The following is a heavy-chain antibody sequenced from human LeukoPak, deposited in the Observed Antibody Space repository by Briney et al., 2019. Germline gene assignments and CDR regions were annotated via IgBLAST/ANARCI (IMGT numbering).Heavy chain of an antibody. Sequence: GGSLRLSCAASGFTFSTYAMNWVRQAPGKGLEWVSGISGGGGATKYADSVKGRFSISRDNSKNTLFLQMNSLRAEDTAVYYCVKEVVATIPPLWGQGTLVTASS. CDR2: ISGGGGAT. D-gene: IGHD5-12*01. V-gene: IGHV3-23*01. J-gene: IGHJ4*02. CDR3: VKEVVATIPPL. CDR1: GFTFSTYA.